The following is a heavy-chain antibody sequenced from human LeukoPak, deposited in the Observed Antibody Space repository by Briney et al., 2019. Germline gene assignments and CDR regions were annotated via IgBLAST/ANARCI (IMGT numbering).Heavy chain of an antibody. CDR1: GYTFTSYY. CDR3: ARAEQLVRLTSYYYGMDV. V-gene: IGHV1-46*01. J-gene: IGHJ6*02. D-gene: IGHD6-13*01. CDR2: INPSGGST. Sequence: GASVKVSCKASGYTFTSYYMHWVRQAPGQGLEWMGIINPSGGSTSYAQKFQGRVTMTRDTSTSTVYMELSSLRSEDTAVYYCARAEQLVRLTSYYYGMDVWGQGTTVTVSS.